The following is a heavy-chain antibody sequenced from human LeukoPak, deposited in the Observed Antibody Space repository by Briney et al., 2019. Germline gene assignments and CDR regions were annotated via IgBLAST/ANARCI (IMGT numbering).Heavy chain of an antibody. CDR2: IYGRGETT. CDR1: GFTFSNYV. J-gene: IGHJ4*02. Sequence: GGSLRLSCVASGFTFSNYVMNWVRQAPGKGLEWVAAIYGRGETTYYADLVKGRFTISRDNSKNTLYLQMNSLRAEDTAVYYCAKTAMIKVIINTYPKGLNYWGQGTLVTVSS. V-gene: IGHV3-23*01. D-gene: IGHD3-10*01. CDR3: AKTAMIKVIINTYPKGLNY.